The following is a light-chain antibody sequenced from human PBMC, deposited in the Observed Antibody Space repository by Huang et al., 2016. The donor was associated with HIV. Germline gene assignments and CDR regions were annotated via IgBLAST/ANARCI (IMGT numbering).Light chain of an antibody. CDR2: DTS. CDR1: QSISNY. CDR3: QQRSNWPPYT. Sequence: EVVLTQSPATLSLSPGDSATLSCRASQSISNYLAWYQQKPGQAPRLLIYDTSTGATGVPPRFSGSGFATDFTLTISSLEPEDFAVYHCQQRSNWPPYTFGQGTKLEIK. J-gene: IGKJ2*01. V-gene: IGKV3-11*01.